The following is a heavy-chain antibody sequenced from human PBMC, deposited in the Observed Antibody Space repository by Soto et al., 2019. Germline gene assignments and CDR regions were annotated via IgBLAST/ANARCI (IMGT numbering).Heavy chain of an antibody. CDR1: GFTFSSYS. V-gene: IGHV3-21*01. CDR2: ISSSSSYI. J-gene: IGHJ6*03. CDR3: ARDDCSGGSCYPYYYYMDV. D-gene: IGHD2-15*01. Sequence: GGSLRLSCAASGFTFSSYSMNWVRQAPGKGLEWVSSISSSSSYIYYADSVKGRFTISRDNAKNSLYLQMNSLRAEDTAVYYCARDDCSGGSCYPYYYYMDVWGKGTTVTFSS.